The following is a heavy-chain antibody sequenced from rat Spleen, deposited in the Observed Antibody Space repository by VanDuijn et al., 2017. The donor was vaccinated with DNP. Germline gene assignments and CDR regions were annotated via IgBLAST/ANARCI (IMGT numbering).Heavy chain of an antibody. CDR1: GFNFNDYW. CDR2: INQDSSTI. CDR3: ARLGWHGWFAY. J-gene: IGHJ3*01. Sequence: EVKLVESGGGLVQPGRSLKLSCAASGFNFNDYWMGWVRQAPGKGLEWIGEINQDSSTIKYTPSLKDKFTISRDNAQNTLYLQMNKLGSEDTAIYYCARLGWHGWFAYWGQGTLVTVSS. D-gene: IGHD1-11*01. V-gene: IGHV4-2*01.